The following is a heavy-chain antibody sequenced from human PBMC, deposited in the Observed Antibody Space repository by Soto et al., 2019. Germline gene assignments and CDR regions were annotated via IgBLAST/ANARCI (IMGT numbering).Heavy chain of an antibody. CDR2: IFSADEI. CDR3: VRVNAGSYQFYYAMDA. CDR1: GFSLSTGRMG. D-gene: IGHD2-2*01. Sequence: QVTLKESGPVLVKPTETLTLTCAVSGFSLSTGRMGVSWVRQPPGKALEWLAHIFSADEISYSTSLQSRLTVSKDTSGRQVVLSITNVDPVDTGSYYCVRVNAGSYQFYYAMDAWAHGTTVTVSS. J-gene: IGHJ6*02. V-gene: IGHV2-26*01.